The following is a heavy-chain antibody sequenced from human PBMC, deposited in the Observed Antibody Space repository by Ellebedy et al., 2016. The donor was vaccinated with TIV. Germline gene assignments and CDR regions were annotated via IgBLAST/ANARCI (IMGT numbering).Heavy chain of an antibody. CDR3: ARARNYGGNVGFDY. CDR1: TGSISRNY. CDR2: IYYSGST. J-gene: IGHJ4*02. Sequence: SETLSLTCSVSTGSISRNYWSWIRQPPGKGLEWIGYIYYSGSTNYNPSLKSRVTISVDTSKNQFSLKLSSVTAADTAVYFCARARNYGGNVGFDYWGQGTLVTVSS. V-gene: IGHV4-59*01. D-gene: IGHD4-23*01.